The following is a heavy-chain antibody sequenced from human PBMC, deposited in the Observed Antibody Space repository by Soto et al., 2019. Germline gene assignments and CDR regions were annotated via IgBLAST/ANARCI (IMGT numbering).Heavy chain of an antibody. J-gene: IGHJ6*02. Sequence: ASVKVSCKASGYTFISYAMHWVRQAPGQGLEWMGWISGYNGNTKYAEKFQGRVTMTTDTSTSTAHMELRSLRSDDTAVYYCAREGQAPYYYYGMDVWG. V-gene: IGHV1-18*01. CDR1: GYTFISYA. CDR2: ISGYNGNT. CDR3: AREGQAPYYYYGMDV.